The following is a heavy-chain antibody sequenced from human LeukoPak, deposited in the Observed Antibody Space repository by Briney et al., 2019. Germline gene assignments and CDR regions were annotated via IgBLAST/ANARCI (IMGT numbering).Heavy chain of an antibody. V-gene: IGHV4-59*08. CDR2: IYYSGST. J-gene: IGHJ4*02. Sequence: PSETLSLTCTVSGGSISSYYWSWIRQPPGKGLEWIGYIYYSGSTNYNPSLKSRVTISVDTSKNQFSLKLSSVTAVDTAVYYCARLSETRGGSSGWHAEDYWGQGTLVTVSS. CDR1: GGSISSYY. CDR3: ARLSETRGGSSGWHAEDY. D-gene: IGHD6-19*01.